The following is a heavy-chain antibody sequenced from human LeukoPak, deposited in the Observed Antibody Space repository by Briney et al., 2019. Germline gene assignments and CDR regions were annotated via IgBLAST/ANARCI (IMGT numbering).Heavy chain of an antibody. CDR2: IYYSGST. CDR1: GGSISSSSYY. D-gene: IGHD6-19*01. J-gene: IGHJ4*02. CDR3: ARGGRYSSGWYLDY. Sequence: SETLSLTCTVSGGSISSSSYYWGWIRQPPGKGLEWIGYIYYSGSTNYNPSLKSRVTISVDTSKNQFSLKLSSVTAADTAVYYCARGGRYSSGWYLDYWGQGTLVTVSS. V-gene: IGHV4-61*05.